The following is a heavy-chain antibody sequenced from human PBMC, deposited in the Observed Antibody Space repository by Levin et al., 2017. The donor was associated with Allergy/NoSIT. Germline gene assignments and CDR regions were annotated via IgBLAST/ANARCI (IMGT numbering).Heavy chain of an antibody. CDR3: ARDYWTYTETRDGTDV. J-gene: IGHJ6*02. CDR2: ISYNGNIN. Sequence: PGGSLRLSCVASGFTFSDYAMHWARQAPGRGLEWVAVISYNGNINYNADSVKGRFTISRSNSNNTPYLQMNSLRVEDTGVYCCARDYWTYTETRDGTDVWGQGTTVTVSS. V-gene: IGHV3-30*04. D-gene: IGHD1-1*01. CDR1: GFTFSDYA.